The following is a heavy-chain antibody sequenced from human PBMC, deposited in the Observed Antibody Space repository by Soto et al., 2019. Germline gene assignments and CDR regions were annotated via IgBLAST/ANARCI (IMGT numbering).Heavy chain of an antibody. CDR2: MSSDGSKI. CDR1: GFDFTYYA. V-gene: IGHV3-30*18. CDR3: AKDEGVGGTLGLFDY. D-gene: IGHD1-26*01. J-gene: IGHJ4*02. Sequence: QVQLVESGGGADQPGESLRLSCVASGFDFTYYAMDWVRQAPGKGLESVAVMSSDGSKIHHTDSVKGRFTISRDNSKNTLYLQMNSLRKEDTAVYFCAKDEGVGGTLGLFDYWGQGTLVSVSS.